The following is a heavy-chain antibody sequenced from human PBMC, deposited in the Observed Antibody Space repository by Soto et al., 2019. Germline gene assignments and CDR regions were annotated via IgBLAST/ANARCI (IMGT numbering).Heavy chain of an antibody. CDR2: ISGSGGST. V-gene: IGHV3-23*01. CDR3: AKFIAVAGTGGGGAFDI. Sequence: GGSLRLSCAASGFTFSSYAMSWVRQAPGKGLEWVSAISGSGGSTYYADYVKGRFTISRDNSKNTLYLQMNSLRAEDTAVYYCAKFIAVAGTGGGGAFDIWGQGTMVTVSS. J-gene: IGHJ3*02. CDR1: GFTFSSYA. D-gene: IGHD6-19*01.